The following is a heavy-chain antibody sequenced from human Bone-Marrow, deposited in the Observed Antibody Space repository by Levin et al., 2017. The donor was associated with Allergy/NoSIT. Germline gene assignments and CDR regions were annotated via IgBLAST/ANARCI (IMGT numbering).Heavy chain of an antibody. D-gene: IGHD3/OR15-3a*01. CDR1: GFTFSSYA. CDR2: ISYDGSNK. Sequence: GGSLRLSFAASGFTFSSYAMHWVRQAPGKGLEWVAVISYDGSNKYYADSAKGRFTISRDNPKNTLYLQMNSLRAEDTAVYYCAKPNNDFWTGPPDVWGKGTTVTVSS. CDR3: AKPNNDFWTGPPDV. J-gene: IGHJ6*04. V-gene: IGHV3-30*18.